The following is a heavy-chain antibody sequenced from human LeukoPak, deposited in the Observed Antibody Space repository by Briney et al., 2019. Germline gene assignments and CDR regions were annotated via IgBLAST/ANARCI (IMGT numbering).Heavy chain of an antibody. CDR2: IYHSGST. J-gene: IGHJ4*02. D-gene: IGHD6-13*01. V-gene: IGHV4-30-2*05. CDR1: GGSISSGGYS. Sequence: SETLSLTCAVSGGSISSGGYSWSWIRQPPGKGLEWIGYIYHSGSTYYNPSLKSRVTISVDTSKDQFSLKLSSVTAADTAVYYCARGSSSWFQTAPELDYWGQGTLVTVSS. CDR3: ARGSSSWFQTAPELDY.